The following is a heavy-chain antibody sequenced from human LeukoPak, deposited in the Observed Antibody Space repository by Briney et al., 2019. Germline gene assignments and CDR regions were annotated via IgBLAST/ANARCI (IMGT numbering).Heavy chain of an antibody. J-gene: IGHJ4*02. CDR1: GFTFSTYG. D-gene: IGHD2-2*01. V-gene: IGHV3-33*01. CDR2: IWFDGSNQ. CDR3: ARRYCSSTSCLIDY. Sequence: PGGSLRLSCAASGFTFSTYGMHWVRQAPGKGLGWVAVIWFDGSNQYYVDSVRGRFSISRDNSKNTLYLQMNTLRAEDTAVYYCARRYCSSTSCLIDYWGQGTLVTVSS.